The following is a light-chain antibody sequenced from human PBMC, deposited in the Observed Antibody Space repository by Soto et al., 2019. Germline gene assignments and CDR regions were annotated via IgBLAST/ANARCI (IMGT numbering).Light chain of an antibody. CDR1: QSVSRSY. J-gene: IGKJ5*01. CDR3: QQYSRATIT. V-gene: IGKV3-20*01. Sequence: DIVLTQSPATLPLSPGERATLSCRASQSVSRSYLAWYQQKRGQAPRLIIYTASRRPTGIQARFSGSGAGTEFTLTISSLEPEDVVADYCQQYSRATITFGQGTRVEIK. CDR2: TAS.